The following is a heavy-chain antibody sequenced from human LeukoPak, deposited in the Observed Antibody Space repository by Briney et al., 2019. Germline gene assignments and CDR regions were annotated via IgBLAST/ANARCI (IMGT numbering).Heavy chain of an antibody. V-gene: IGHV4-30-2*01. D-gene: IGHD2-21*02. CDR1: GGSISSGGYS. J-gene: IGHJ3*02. CDR3: ARVIGTYCGGDCYHDAFDI. CDR2: IYHSGST. Sequence: PSQTLSLTCAVSGGSISSGGYSWSWIRQPPGKGLEWIVYIYHSGSTYYNPSLKSRVTISVDRSKNQFSLKLSSVTAADTAVYYCARVIGTYCGGDCYHDAFDIWGQGTMVTVSS.